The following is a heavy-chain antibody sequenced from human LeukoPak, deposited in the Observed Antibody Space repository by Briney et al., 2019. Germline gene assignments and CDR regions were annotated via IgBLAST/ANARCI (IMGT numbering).Heavy chain of an antibody. CDR3: ARDYYDSSGAGSL. CDR2: IKQDGSEK. Sequence: GGSLRLSCAASGFTFSSYWMSWVRQAPGKGLEWVANIKQDGSEKYYVDSVKGRFTISRDNAKNSLYLQMNSLRAEDTTVYYCARDYYDSSGAGSLWGQGTLVTVSS. V-gene: IGHV3-7*01. D-gene: IGHD3-22*01. J-gene: IGHJ4*02. CDR1: GFTFSSYW.